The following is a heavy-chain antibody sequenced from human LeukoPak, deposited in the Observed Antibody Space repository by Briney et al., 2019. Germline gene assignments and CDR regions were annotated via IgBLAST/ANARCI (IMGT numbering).Heavy chain of an antibody. D-gene: IGHD1-14*01. CDR1: GFSFSDYW. Sequence: GGSLRLSCAAFGFSFSDYWMSWVRQAPGKGLEWVANIKQDGSEKYYVDSVKGRFTISRDNAKTSLYLQMNSLRAEDTAVYYCARDVLAAGATGTFDIWGQGTMVTVSS. V-gene: IGHV3-7*03. CDR2: IKQDGSEK. J-gene: IGHJ3*02. CDR3: ARDVLAAGATGTFDI.